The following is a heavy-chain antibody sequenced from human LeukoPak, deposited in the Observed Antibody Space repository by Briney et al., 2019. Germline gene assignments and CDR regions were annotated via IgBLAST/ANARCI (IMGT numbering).Heavy chain of an antibody. J-gene: IGHJ4*02. CDR3: ARDLYYGSGGYYFDN. V-gene: IGHV3-66*01. CDR2: LQSGGTT. D-gene: IGHD3-10*01. Sequence: GGSLRLSCGASGLTVSSKDMSWVRQAPGKGLEWVSVLQSGGTTYYADSVKGRFTISRDISKNTLYLQMNSLRVEDTGVYYCARDLYYGSGGYYFDNWGQGTLVTVSS. CDR1: GLTVSSKD.